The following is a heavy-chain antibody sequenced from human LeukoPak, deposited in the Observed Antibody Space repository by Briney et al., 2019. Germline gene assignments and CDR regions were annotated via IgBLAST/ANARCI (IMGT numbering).Heavy chain of an antibody. CDR2: ISCSGGRT. D-gene: IGHD3-22*01. J-gene: IGHJ4*02. CDR3: AKEENYYDSSGYRHNAY. CDR1: GFTFSSYA. Sequence: PGGSLRLSCAASGFTFSSYARSWVRQAPGKGLEWVTVISCSGGRTCFATPVTCRFTTSIDNSKNTLYLQMNSLRAEDTAVYYCAKEENYYDSSGYRHNAYWGQGTLVTVSS. V-gene: IGHV3-23*01.